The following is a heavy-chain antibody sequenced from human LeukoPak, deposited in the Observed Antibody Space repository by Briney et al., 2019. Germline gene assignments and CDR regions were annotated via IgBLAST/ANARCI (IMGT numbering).Heavy chain of an antibody. CDR2: IYYSGST. CDR3: AGDSGYWGYFDY. Sequence: NTSETLSLTCTVSGGSISSYYWSWIRQPPGKGLEWIRYIYYSGSTNYNPSLKSRVTISVDTSKNQFPLKLSSVTAADTAVYYCAGDSGYWGYFDYWGQGTLVTVSS. CDR1: GGSISSYY. D-gene: IGHD5-12*01. V-gene: IGHV4-59*01. J-gene: IGHJ4*02.